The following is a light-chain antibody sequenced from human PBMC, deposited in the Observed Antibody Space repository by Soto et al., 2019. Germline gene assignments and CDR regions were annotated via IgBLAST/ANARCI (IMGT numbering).Light chain of an antibody. Sequence: EIVLTQSPGTLSLSPGERATLSCRASQSVSSNSLGWYQQKXGQSPQXXIYEVSTRVSGVPDRFSGSGSGTEFTLEISRVETDDVGIYYCMQSTQLPPTFGQGTRLEIK. V-gene: IGKV3D-20*02. CDR3: MQSTQLPPT. J-gene: IGKJ5*01. CDR1: QSVSSNS. CDR2: EVS.